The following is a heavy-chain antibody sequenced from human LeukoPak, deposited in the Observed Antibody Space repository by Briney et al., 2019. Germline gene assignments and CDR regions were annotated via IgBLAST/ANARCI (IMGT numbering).Heavy chain of an antibody. CDR1: GGSFSGYY. J-gene: IGHJ4*02. CDR3: ARHSRFIAAAAYFDC. CDR2: INHSGST. D-gene: IGHD6-13*01. Sequence: SETLSLTCAVYGGSFSGYYWSRIRQPPGKGLEWIGEINHSGSTNYNPSLKSRVTISVDTSKNQFSLKLSSVTAADTAVYYCARHSRFIAAAAYFDCWGQGTLVTVSS. V-gene: IGHV4-34*01.